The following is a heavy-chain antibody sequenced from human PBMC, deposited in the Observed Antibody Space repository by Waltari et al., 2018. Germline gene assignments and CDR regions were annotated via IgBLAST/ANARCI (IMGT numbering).Heavy chain of an antibody. D-gene: IGHD1-20*01. V-gene: IGHV4-39*07. J-gene: IGHJ4*02. CDR3: ARGQASYNWNYFDY. Sequence: QLQLQESGPGLVKPSETLSLTCTVSGGSISSSSYYWGWIRQPPGKGLEWIGSIYYSGSTYYNPSLKSRVTISVDTSKNQFSLKLSAVTTADTAGYYCARGQASYNWNYFDYWGQGTLVTVSS. CDR1: GGSISSSSYY. CDR2: IYYSGST.